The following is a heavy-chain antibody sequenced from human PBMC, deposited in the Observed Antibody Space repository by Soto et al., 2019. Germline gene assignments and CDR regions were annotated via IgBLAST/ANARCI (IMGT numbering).Heavy chain of an antibody. CDR3: ARERDIVVVVAATPRYYYGMDV. CDR1: GGTFSSYA. Sequence: QVQLVQSGAEVKKPESSVKVSCKASGGTFSSYAISWVRQAPGQGLEWMGGIIPIFGTANYAQKFQGRVTITADESTSTAYMELSSLRSEDTAVYYCARERDIVVVVAATPRYYYGMDVWGQGTTVTVSS. CDR2: IIPIFGTA. D-gene: IGHD2-15*01. J-gene: IGHJ6*02. V-gene: IGHV1-69*01.